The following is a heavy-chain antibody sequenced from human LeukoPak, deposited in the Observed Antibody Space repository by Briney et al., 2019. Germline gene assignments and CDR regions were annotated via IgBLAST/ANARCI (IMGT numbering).Heavy chain of an antibody. J-gene: IGHJ4*02. CDR1: GFTFSSYG. Sequence: GGSLRLSCAASGFTFSSYGMHWVRQAPGKGLEWVAFIRYDGSNKYYADSVKGRFTISRDNAKNSLYLQMNSLRAEDTAVYYCASTPTAAAGTAPLNYWGQGTLVTVSS. V-gene: IGHV3-30*02. CDR3: ASTPTAAAGTAPLNY. CDR2: IRYDGSNK. D-gene: IGHD6-13*01.